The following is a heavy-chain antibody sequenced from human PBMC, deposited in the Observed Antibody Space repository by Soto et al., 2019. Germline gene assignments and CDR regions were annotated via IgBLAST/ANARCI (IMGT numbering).Heavy chain of an antibody. Sequence: VQLQESGPGLVKPSQTLSLTCTVSGGSINSGGYYWIWIRQHPGKGLEWIGHIDYSGYTSYNPSLKGRLTVSVDPSKTQFSLRLTSVTAADAALYYCATSYCRSTNCPYYFDYWGQGTLVTVSS. CDR1: GGSINSGGYY. V-gene: IGHV4-31*03. D-gene: IGHD2-2*01. CDR3: ATSYCRSTNCPYYFDY. J-gene: IGHJ4*02. CDR2: IDYSGYT.